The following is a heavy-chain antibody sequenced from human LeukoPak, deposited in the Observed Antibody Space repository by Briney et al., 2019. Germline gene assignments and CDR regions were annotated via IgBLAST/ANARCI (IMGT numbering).Heavy chain of an antibody. CDR1: GFTFSDYY. Sequence: GGSLRLSCAASGFTFSDYYMSWIRQAPGKGLEWVSYISSSGSTIYYADSVKGRFTISRDNAKNLLYLQMNSLRAEDTAVYYCARDAPMTTVTYYYYMDVWGKGTTVTVSS. D-gene: IGHD4-11*01. CDR3: ARDAPMTTVTYYYYMDV. CDR2: ISSSGSTI. J-gene: IGHJ6*03. V-gene: IGHV3-11*04.